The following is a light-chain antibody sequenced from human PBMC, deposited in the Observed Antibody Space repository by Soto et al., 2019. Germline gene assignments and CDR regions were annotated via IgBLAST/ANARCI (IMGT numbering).Light chain of an antibody. CDR1: RGISSN. V-gene: IGKV3-11*01. J-gene: IGKJ1*01. Sequence: IVMTQSPATLSVSPGERATLSCRASRGISSNLAWYQQKPGQAPRLLIYDASTRATGIPARFSGSGFGTDFTLTISSLEPEDFAVYYCQQRSGWPPWTFGQGTKVDIK. CDR2: DAS. CDR3: QQRSGWPPWT.